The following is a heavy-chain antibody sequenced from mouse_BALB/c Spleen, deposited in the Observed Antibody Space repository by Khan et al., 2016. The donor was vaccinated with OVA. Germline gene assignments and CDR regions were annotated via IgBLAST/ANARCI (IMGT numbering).Heavy chain of an antibody. D-gene: IGHD2-4*01. Sequence: VKLLESGPGLVAPSQSLSITCTISGFSLTNYGVHWVRQPPGKGLEWLVVIWSDGSTTYNSALKSRLTITQDNPKSQVFLKMNSLITDDTAMYFSARQPDYYYSMMDYWGQGTSVTVSS. J-gene: IGHJ4*01. CDR2: IWSDGST. V-gene: IGHV2-6-1*01. CDR1: GFSLTNYG. CDR3: ARQPDYYYSMMDY.